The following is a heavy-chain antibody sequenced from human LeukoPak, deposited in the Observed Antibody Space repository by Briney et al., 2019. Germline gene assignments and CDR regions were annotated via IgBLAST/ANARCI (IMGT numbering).Heavy chain of an antibody. J-gene: IGHJ4*02. CDR2: IYYSGST. CDR3: ARGYCSGGSCYPYYFDY. V-gene: IGHV4-59*01. CDR1: GGSISSYY. D-gene: IGHD2-15*01. Sequence: SETLSLTCTVSGGSISSYYWSWIRQPPGKGLEWIGYIYYSGSTNYNPSLKSRVTISVDTSKNQFSLKLSSVTAADTAVYYCARGYCSGGSCYPYYFDYWRGGTLVTVSS.